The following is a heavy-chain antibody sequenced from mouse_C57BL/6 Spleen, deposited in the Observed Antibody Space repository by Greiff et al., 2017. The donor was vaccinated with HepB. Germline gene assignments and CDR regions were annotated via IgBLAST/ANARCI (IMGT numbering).Heavy chain of an antibody. D-gene: IGHD3-2*02. CDR2: ISYDGSN. CDR1: GYSITSGYY. CDR3: ARGGTAQVFDY. J-gene: IGHJ2*01. V-gene: IGHV3-6*01. Sequence: EVQLQESGPGLVKPSQSLSLTCSVSGYSITSGYYWNWIRQFPGNKLEWMGYISYDGSNNYNPSLKNRISITRDTSKNQFFLKLNSVTTEDTATYYCARGGTAQVFDYWGQGTTLTVSS.